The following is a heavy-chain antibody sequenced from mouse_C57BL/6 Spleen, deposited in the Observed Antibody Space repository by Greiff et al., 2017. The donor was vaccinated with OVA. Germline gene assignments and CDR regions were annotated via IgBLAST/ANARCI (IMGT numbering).Heavy chain of an antibody. CDR1: GYSFTGYY. V-gene: IGHV1-42*01. CDR2: INPSTGGT. J-gene: IGHJ4*01. CDR3: ARSGYGSSSLAMDY. D-gene: IGHD1-1*01. Sequence: EVQRVESGPELVKPGASVKISCKASGYSFTGYYMNWVKQSPEKSLEWIGEINPSTGGTTYNQKFKAKATLTVDKSSSTAYMQLKSLTSEDSAVYYCARSGYGSSSLAMDYWGQGTSVTVSS.